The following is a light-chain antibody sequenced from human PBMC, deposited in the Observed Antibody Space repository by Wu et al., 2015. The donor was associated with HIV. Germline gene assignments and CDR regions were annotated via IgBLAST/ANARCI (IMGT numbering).Light chain of an antibody. CDR2: KAS. CDR3: QQYNDYKYS. CDR1: QSISTW. Sequence: DIQMTQSPSSLSAFVGDRVTITCRASQSISTWLAWYQQKPGKAPNLLIYKASNLRSGVPSRFSGSGSGTEFTLTISSLQPDDFATYYCQQYNDYKYSFGQGTKVEIK. V-gene: IGKV1-5*03. J-gene: IGKJ2*03.